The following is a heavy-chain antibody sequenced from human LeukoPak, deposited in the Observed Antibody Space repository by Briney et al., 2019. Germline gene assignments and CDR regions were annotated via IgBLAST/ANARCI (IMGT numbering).Heavy chain of an antibody. D-gene: IGHD2-15*01. CDR1: GFPFTSYW. CDR2: INDDGSEK. CDR3: ARGVELLFDY. Sequence: PGGSLRLSCAASGFPFTSYWMVWVRQAPGKGLEWVANINDDGSEKNYLESLKGRFTISRDNANNSVSLHMTALRAEDTAVYYCARGVELLFDYWGQGTLVTVSS. J-gene: IGHJ4*02. V-gene: IGHV3-7*01.